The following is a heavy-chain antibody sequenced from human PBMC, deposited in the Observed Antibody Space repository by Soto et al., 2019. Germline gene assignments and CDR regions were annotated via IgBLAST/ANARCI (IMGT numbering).Heavy chain of an antibody. D-gene: IGHD3-3*01. Sequence: GASVKVSCKASGYTFTSYGISWVRQAPGQGLEWMGWISAYNGNTNYAQKLQGRVTMTTDTSTSTAYMELRSLRSDDTAVYYCARVQVTIFGVVYNWFDPWGQGTLVTVSS. CDR1: GYTFTSYG. J-gene: IGHJ5*02. CDR2: ISAYNGNT. V-gene: IGHV1-18*01. CDR3: ARVQVTIFGVVYNWFDP.